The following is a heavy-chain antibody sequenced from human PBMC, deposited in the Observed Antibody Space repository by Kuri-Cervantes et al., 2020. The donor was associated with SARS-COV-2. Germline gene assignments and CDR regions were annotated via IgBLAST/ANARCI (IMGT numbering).Heavy chain of an antibody. CDR3: ARHGGYDHLRPHYYYYYYMDV. CDR2: IYLSGGS. Sequence: SETLSLTCIVSGVSLKTSVHWWGWVRQAPGKGLEWIGSIYLSGGSSYNPSLRSRVTLSVDTSKNQFSLDLRSLTAADTAVYYCARHGGYDHLRPHYYYYYYMDVWGKGTTVTVSS. D-gene: IGHD5-12*01. J-gene: IGHJ6*03. V-gene: IGHV4-39*01. CDR1: GVSLKTSVHW.